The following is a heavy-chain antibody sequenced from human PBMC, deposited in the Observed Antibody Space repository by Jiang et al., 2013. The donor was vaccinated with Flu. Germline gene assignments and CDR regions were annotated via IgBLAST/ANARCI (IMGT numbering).Heavy chain of an antibody. CDR1: GGIFTNYV. D-gene: IGHD3-16*01. V-gene: IGHV1-69*01. Sequence: SGAEVKRPGSSVKVSCKVSGGIFTNYVISWVRQAPGQGLEWVGGLIPVFGTPHYAQKFQGRVTITADESTTTVNMELNSLRSDDTAVYYCAREGGGEASWEVLASDVWGQGTTIIVSS. CDR2: LIPVFGTP. CDR3: AREGGGEASWEVLASDV. J-gene: IGHJ3*01.